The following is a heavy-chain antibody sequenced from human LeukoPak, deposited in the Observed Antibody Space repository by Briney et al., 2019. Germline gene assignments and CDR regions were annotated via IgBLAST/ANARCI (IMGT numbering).Heavy chain of an antibody. Sequence: GESLKISCKGSGYSFTSYWIGWVRQMPGKGLEWMGIIYPGDSDIRYSPSFQGQVTISADKSISTAYLQWSSLKASDTAMYYCARVTKRYQLLSYYFDYWGQGTLVTVSS. CDR3: ARVTKRYQLLSYYFDY. CDR2: IYPGDSDI. CDR1: GYSFTSYW. J-gene: IGHJ4*02. D-gene: IGHD2-2*01. V-gene: IGHV5-51*01.